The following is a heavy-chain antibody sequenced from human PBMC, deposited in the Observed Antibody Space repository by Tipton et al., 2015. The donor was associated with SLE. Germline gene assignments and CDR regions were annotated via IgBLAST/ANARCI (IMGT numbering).Heavy chain of an antibody. D-gene: IGHD2-21*01. CDR1: GGSFSGYF. CDR2: ISNGGYI. V-gene: IGHV4-59*12. J-gene: IGHJ4*02. CDR3: ATDSDCGGDCLDT. Sequence: TLSLTCAVFGGSFSGYFWGWIRQPPGKGLEWIGYISNGGYINYKPSLKSRLTISRDTSKNQFSLKMRSVTTADTAVYYCATDSDCGGDCLDTWGQGTLVTISS.